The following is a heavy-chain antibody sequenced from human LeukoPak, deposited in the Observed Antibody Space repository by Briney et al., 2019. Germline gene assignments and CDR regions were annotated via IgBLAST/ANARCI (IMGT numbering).Heavy chain of an antibody. D-gene: IGHD3-22*01. Sequence: PGGSLRLSCAASGFTFSSYVLSWVRQAPGKGLEWVSAISGTGISTYYADSLKGRFTISRDNSKNTLYLQMNSPRAEDTAVYYCAKFDYYDSSGYYNKVLDAFDIWGQGTMVTVSS. J-gene: IGHJ3*02. CDR1: GFTFSSYV. CDR3: AKFDYYDSSGYYNKVLDAFDI. CDR2: ISGTGIST. V-gene: IGHV3-23*01.